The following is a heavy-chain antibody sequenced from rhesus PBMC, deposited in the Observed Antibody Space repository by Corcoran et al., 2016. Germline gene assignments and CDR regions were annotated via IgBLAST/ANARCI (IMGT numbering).Heavy chain of an antibody. J-gene: IGHJ4*01. CDR3: ARRQGPFDY. Sequence: QVQLRESGPGVVKPSETLSLTCAVSGTSLNSNYDWSWIRQPPGKGLEWIRYLYGSHGTTTYNPALKNRVTISKDASKNQFCLKLSSVTAADTAVYYGARRQGPFDYWGQGVLVTVSS. CDR2: LYGSHGTT. CDR1: GTSLNSNYD. V-gene: IGHV4-76*01.